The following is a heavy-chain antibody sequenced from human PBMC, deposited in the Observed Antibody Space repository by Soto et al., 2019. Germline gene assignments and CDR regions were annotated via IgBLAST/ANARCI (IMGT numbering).Heavy chain of an antibody. CDR3: ARAGDIVATITNYYYYGMDV. Sequence: SVEVSCEASGGTFSSYAISWVRQAPGQGLEWMGGIIPIFGTANYAQKFQGRVTITADKSTSTAYMELSSLRSEDTAVYYCARAGDIVATITNYYYYGMDVWGQGSTVTV. CDR2: IIPIFGTA. CDR1: GGTFSSYA. V-gene: IGHV1-69*06. J-gene: IGHJ6*02. D-gene: IGHD5-12*01.